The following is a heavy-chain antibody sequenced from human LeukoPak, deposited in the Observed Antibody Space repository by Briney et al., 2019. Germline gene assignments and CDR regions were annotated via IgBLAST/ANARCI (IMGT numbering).Heavy chain of an antibody. Sequence: ASVKISCKVSGYTFTDYYMHWVQQAPGKGLEWMGLVDPEDGETIYAEKFQGRVTITADTSTDTDYMELSSLRSEDTAVYYCATRASSSPDMDVWGKGTTVTVSS. V-gene: IGHV1-69-2*01. CDR1: GYTFTDYY. J-gene: IGHJ6*03. CDR3: ATRASSSPDMDV. D-gene: IGHD6-6*01. CDR2: VDPEDGET.